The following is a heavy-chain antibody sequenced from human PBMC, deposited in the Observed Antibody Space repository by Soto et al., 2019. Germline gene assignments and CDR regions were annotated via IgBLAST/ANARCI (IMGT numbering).Heavy chain of an antibody. CDR2: INHSGST. CDR1: GGSFSGYY. Sequence: SETLSLTCAVYGGSFSGYYWSWIRQPPGKGLEWIGEINHSGSTNYNPSLKSRVTISVDTSKNQFSLKLSSVTAADTAVYYCARQYSSSGRYYYYYMXVWGKGTTVTVSS. V-gene: IGHV4-34*01. D-gene: IGHD6-6*01. CDR3: ARQYSSSGRYYYYYMXV. J-gene: IGHJ6*03.